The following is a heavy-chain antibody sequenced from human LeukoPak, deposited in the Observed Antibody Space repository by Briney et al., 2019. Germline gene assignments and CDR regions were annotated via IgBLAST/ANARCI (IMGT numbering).Heavy chain of an antibody. J-gene: IGHJ6*04. CDR3: AELGITMIGGV. CDR2: INQDGSEK. CDR1: GFTFTTFY. Sequence: GGSLRLSCAASGFTFTTFYMTWVRQAPGKGLEWVANINQDGSEKYYVDSVKGRFTISRDNAKNSLYLQMNSLRAEDTAVYYCAELGITMIGGVWGKGTTVTISS. D-gene: IGHD3-10*02. V-gene: IGHV3-7*01.